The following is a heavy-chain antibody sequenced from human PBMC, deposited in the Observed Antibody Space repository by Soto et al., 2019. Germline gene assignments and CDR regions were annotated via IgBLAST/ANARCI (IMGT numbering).Heavy chain of an antibody. Sequence: SETLSLTCTVSGGSISSGGYYWSWIRQPPGKGLEWIGSIYYSGSTYYNPSLKSRVTISVDTSKNQFSLKLSSVTAADTAVYYCARSDYYYGMDVWGQGTTVTVSS. CDR2: IYYSGST. CDR1: GGSISSGGYY. V-gene: IGHV4-39*01. J-gene: IGHJ6*02. CDR3: ARSDYYYGMDV.